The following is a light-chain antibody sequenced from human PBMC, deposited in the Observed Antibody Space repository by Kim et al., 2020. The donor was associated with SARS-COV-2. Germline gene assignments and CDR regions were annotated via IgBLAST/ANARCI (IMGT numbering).Light chain of an antibody. Sequence: ASVGDRVTITCRASQNSNKWLAWYQQKPGQAPKVLIYQASTLESGVPSRFSGTGFGTEFSFTINSLQPDDFGTYYCQQYNSYPLTFGGGTEVDIK. CDR1: QNSNKW. CDR2: QAS. J-gene: IGKJ4*01. CDR3: QQYNSYPLT. V-gene: IGKV1-5*03.